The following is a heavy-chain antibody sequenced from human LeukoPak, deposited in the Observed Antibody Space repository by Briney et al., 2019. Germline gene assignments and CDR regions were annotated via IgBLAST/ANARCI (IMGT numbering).Heavy chain of an antibody. CDR2: ISWNSGSI. D-gene: IGHD6-13*01. V-gene: IGHV3-9*01. CDR3: AKDMAAAGYYYYCGMDL. Sequence: GGSLRLSCAASGFTFDGYAMHWVRQAPGKGLEWVSGISWNSGSIGYADSVKGRFTISRDNDKNSLYLQMNSLRAEDTAWYYCAKDMAAAGYYYYCGMDLWAKETRVTVS. J-gene: IGHJ6*04. CDR1: GFTFDGYA.